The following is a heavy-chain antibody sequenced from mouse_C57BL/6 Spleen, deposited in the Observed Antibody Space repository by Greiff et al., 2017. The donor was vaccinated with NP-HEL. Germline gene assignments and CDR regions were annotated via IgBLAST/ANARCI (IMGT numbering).Heavy chain of an antibody. CDR3: ARHGSSYDAMDY. D-gene: IGHD1-1*01. CDR1: GFSLSTSGMG. V-gene: IGHV8-12*01. J-gene: IGHJ4*01. CDR2: IYWDDDK. Sequence: QVTLKESGPGILQSSQTLSLTCSFSGFSLSTSGMGVSWIRQPSGKGLEWLAHIYWDDDKRYSPSLKSRPTTSKDTSRNQVFLKITSVDTADTATYYGARHGSSYDAMDYWGQGTSVTVSS.